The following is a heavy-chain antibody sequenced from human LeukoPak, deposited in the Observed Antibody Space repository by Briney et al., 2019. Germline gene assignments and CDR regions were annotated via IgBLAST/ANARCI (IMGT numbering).Heavy chain of an antibody. CDR2: ITASGDST. J-gene: IGHJ4*02. CDR1: GFIFSDYI. Sequence: GGSLRLSCAASGFIFSDYIMIWVRQAPGKGLEWVSGITASGDSTYYADSVKGRFTMSRDNSKNTVYLQMNSLRVDDTAVYYCARRDIVVVVSASDYWGQGTLVTVSS. D-gene: IGHD2-15*01. V-gene: IGHV3-23*01. CDR3: ARRDIVVVVSASDY.